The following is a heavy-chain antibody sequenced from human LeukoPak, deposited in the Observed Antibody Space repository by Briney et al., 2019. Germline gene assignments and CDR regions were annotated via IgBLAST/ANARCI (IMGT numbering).Heavy chain of an antibody. CDR2: INPNSGGT. V-gene: IGHV1-2*06. J-gene: IGHJ4*02. D-gene: IGHD3-22*01. CDR3: ARGPPSSPHYYDSSGYYPFDY. CDR1: GYTFTGYY. Sequence: ASVKVSCKASGYTFTGYYMHWVRQAPGQGLEWMGRINPNSGGTNYAQKFQGRVTMTRDTSISTAYMELSRLRPDDTAVYYCARGPPSSPHYYDSSGYYPFDYWGQGTLVTVSS.